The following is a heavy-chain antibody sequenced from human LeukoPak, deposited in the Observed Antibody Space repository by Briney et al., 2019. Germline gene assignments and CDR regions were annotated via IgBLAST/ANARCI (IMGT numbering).Heavy chain of an antibody. CDR3: ARRSNHYYYYYMDV. Sequence: ASVKVSCKASGGTFSSYAISWVRQAPGQGLEWMGIINPSGGSTSYAQKFQGRVTMTRDTSISTAYMELSRLRSDDTAVYYCARRSNHYYYYYMDVWGKGTTVTVSS. V-gene: IGHV1-46*01. J-gene: IGHJ6*03. D-gene: IGHD4-11*01. CDR2: INPSGGST. CDR1: GGTFSSYA.